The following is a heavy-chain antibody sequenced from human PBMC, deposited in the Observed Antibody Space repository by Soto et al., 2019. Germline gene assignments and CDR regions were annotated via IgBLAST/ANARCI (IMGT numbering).Heavy chain of an antibody. J-gene: IGHJ5*02. D-gene: IGHD6-13*01. Sequence: PSETLSLSCAVYGGSFSGYYWSWIRQPPGKGLEWIGEINHSGSTNYNASLKSRGTISVDTSKNQFSLKLSSVTAADTAVYYCARRIAAAGIPWFDPWGQGTLVTVSS. V-gene: IGHV4-34*01. CDR3: ARRIAAAGIPWFDP. CDR2: INHSGST. CDR1: GGSFSGYY.